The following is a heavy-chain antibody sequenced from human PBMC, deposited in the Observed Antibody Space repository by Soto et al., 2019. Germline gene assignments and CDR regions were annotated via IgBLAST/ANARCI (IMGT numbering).Heavy chain of an antibody. Sequence: SETLSLTCAVYGGSFSGYYWSWIRQPPGKGLEWIGEINHSGSTNYNPSLKSRVTISVDTSKNQFSLKLSSVTAADTAVYYCARGYGWFDPWGQGTLVTVSS. CDR1: GGSFSGYY. CDR2: INHSGST. J-gene: IGHJ5*02. D-gene: IGHD3-10*01. V-gene: IGHV4-34*01. CDR3: ARGYGWFDP.